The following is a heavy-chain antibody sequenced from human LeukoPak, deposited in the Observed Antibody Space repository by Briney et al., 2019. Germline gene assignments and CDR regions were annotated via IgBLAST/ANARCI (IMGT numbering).Heavy chain of an antibody. D-gene: IGHD3-10*01. CDR3: ARIMVRGTYYYGMDV. J-gene: IGHJ6*02. V-gene: IGHV1-46*01. Sequence: ASVKVSCKASGYTFTSYYMHWVRQAPGQGLEWMGIINPSGGSTSYAQKFQGRVTMTRDTSTSTVYMELSSLRSEDTAVYYCARIMVRGTYYYGMDVWGQGTTVTVSS. CDR1: GYTFTSYY. CDR2: INPSGGST.